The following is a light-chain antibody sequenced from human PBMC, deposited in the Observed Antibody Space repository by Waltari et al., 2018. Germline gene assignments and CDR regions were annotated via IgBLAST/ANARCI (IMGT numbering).Light chain of an antibody. Sequence: DIVMTQSPLSLPVPPGETASISCRSSQSLLYSNGHNYVDWYLQKPGQSPQLLIYLGFKRAAGVPDRVSGSGSGTDFTLKISRVEADDIGVYYCMQSLQAPLTFGGGTKVEIK. V-gene: IGKV2-28*01. CDR1: QSLLYSNGHNY. CDR2: LGF. J-gene: IGKJ4*01. CDR3: MQSLQAPLT.